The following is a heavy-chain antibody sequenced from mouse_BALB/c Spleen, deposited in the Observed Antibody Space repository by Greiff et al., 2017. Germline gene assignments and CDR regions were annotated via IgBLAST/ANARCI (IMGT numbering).Heavy chain of an antibody. D-gene: IGHD1-1*01. CDR1: GFSLTSYG. V-gene: IGHV2-9*02. CDR2: IWAGGST. CDR3: ARASPPITTVVDY. J-gene: IGHJ4*01. Sequence: VKLMESGPGLVAPSQSLSITCTVSGFSLTSYGVHWVRQPPGKGLEWLGVIWAGGSTNYNSALMSRLSISKDNSKSQVFLKMNSLQTDDTAMYYCARASPPITTVVDYWGQGTSVTVSS.